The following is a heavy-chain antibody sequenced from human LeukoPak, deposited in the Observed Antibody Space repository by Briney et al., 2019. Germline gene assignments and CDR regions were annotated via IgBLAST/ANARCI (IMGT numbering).Heavy chain of an antibody. CDR2: IYRSGST. Sequence: SQTLSLTCAVSGGSISSGGYSWSWIRQPPGKGLEWIGYIYRSGSTYYNPSLKSRVTISVDRSKNQFSLKLSSVTAADTAVYYCARVSASGGSWGNFDYWGQGTLVTVSS. V-gene: IGHV4-30-2*01. CDR3: ARVSASGGSWGNFDY. D-gene: IGHD2-15*01. CDR1: GGSISSGGYS. J-gene: IGHJ4*02.